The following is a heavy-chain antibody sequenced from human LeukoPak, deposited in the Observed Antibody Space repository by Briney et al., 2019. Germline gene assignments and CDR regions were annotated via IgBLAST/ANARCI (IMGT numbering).Heavy chain of an antibody. CDR2: INHSGST. CDR3: VRGPGVVPAAIDY. J-gene: IGHJ4*02. CDR1: GGSFSGYY. Sequence: SETLSLTCAVYGGSFSGYYWSWIRQPPGKGLEWIGEINHSGSTNYNPSLKGRVTISVDTSKNQFSLKLSSVTAADTAVYYCVRGPGVVPAAIDYWGQGTLVTVSS. V-gene: IGHV4-34*01. D-gene: IGHD2-2*01.